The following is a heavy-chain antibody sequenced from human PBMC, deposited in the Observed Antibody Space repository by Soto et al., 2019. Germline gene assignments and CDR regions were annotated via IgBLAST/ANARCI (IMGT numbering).Heavy chain of an antibody. V-gene: IGHV3-23*01. CDR2: ISGSGGST. Sequence: GGSLRLSCAASGFTFSSYAMSWVRQAPGKGLEWVSAISGSGGSTYYADSVKGRFTISRDNSKNTLYLQMNSLRAEDTAVYYCAKIHGGYDFWSGPYMDVWGKGTTVTVSS. CDR1: GFTFSSYA. CDR3: AKIHGGYDFWSGPYMDV. J-gene: IGHJ6*03. D-gene: IGHD3-3*01.